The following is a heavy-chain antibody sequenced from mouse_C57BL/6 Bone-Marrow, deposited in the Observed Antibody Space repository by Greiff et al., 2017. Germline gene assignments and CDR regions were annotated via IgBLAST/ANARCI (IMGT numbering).Heavy chain of an antibody. CDR3: ARDYGSSYNAMDY. Sequence: QVQLQQPGAELVMPGGSVKLSCKASGSTFTSYWMHWVKQRPGQGLEWIGEIDPSDSYTNYNQKFKGKSTLTVDKSSSTAYMQLSSLTSEYSAVYYWARDYGSSYNAMDYWGQGTSVTVSS. CDR2: IDPSDSYT. V-gene: IGHV1-69*01. D-gene: IGHD1-1*01. CDR1: GSTFTSYW. J-gene: IGHJ4*01.